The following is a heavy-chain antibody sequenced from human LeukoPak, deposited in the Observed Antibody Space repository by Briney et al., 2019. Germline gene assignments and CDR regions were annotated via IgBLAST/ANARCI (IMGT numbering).Heavy chain of an antibody. CDR1: GGSISSYY. CDR3: ARGNTLARYYDILTGYRRDGSRDWFDP. J-gene: IGHJ5*02. CDR2: IYYSGST. V-gene: IGHV4-59*12. D-gene: IGHD3-9*01. Sequence: SETLSLTCTVSGGSISSYYWSWIRQPPGKGLEWIGYIYYSGSTNYNPSLKSRVTISVDTSKNQFSLKLSSVTAADTAVYYCARGNTLARYYDILTGYRRDGSRDWFDPWGQGTLVTVSS.